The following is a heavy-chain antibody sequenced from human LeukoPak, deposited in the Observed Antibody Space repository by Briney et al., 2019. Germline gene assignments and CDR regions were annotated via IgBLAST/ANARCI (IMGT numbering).Heavy chain of an antibody. J-gene: IGHJ4*02. D-gene: IGHD5-18*01. V-gene: IGHV3-23*01. Sequence: GRSLRLSCAASGFRSGFGFYSYALTWVRQAPGKELQWVSSIGSNGGYIYYADSVKGRFVISRDNSRDTLYLQMNSVRADDTAVYYCAKGPVDTPLAPDWDYFDSWGQGTLVTVSS. CDR1: GFRSGFGFYSYA. CDR2: IGSNGGYI. CDR3: AKGPVDTPLAPDWDYFDS.